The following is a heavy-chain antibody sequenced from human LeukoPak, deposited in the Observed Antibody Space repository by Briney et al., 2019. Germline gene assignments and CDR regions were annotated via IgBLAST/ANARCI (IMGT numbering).Heavy chain of an antibody. V-gene: IGHV1-8*01. CDR3: ARYYDFWSGYYNYYYYYGMDV. CDR2: MNPNSGNT. D-gene: IGHD3-3*01. Sequence: GASVKVSCKASGYTFTRYDINWVRQATGQGLEWMGWMNPNSGNTGYAQKFQGRVTMTRNTSISTAYMELSSLRSEDTAVYYCARYYDFWSGYYNYYYYYGMDVWGQGTTVTVSS. J-gene: IGHJ6*02. CDR1: GYTFTRYD.